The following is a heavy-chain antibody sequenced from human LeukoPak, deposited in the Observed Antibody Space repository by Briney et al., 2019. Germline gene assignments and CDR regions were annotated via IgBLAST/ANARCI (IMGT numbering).Heavy chain of an antibody. V-gene: IGHV3-21*01. CDR2: ISSSSSYI. D-gene: IGHD2-15*01. J-gene: IGHJ4*02. CDR3: ARPPSYCSGGSCYSGGDY. Sequence: PGGSLRLSCAASGFTFSSYSMNWVRQAPGKGLEWVSSISSSSSYIYYADSVKGRFTISRDNAKNSLYLQMNSLRAEDTAVYYCARPPSYCSGGSCYSGGDYWGQGTLVTVSS. CDR1: GFTFSSYS.